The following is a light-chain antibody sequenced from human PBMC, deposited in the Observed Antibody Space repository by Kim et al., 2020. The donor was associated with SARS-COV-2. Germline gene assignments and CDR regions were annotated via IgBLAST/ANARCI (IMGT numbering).Light chain of an antibody. V-gene: IGLV2-8*01. J-gene: IGLJ1*01. CDR2: EVS. Sequence: GQSVTISCTGTSGDVGGFKYVSWYQQHPGKAPKVMIYEVSKRPSGVPHRFSGSKSGNTASLTVSGLQAEDEADYYCSSYAGSNNYVFGTGTKVTVL. CDR3: SSYAGSNNYV. CDR1: SGDVGGFKY.